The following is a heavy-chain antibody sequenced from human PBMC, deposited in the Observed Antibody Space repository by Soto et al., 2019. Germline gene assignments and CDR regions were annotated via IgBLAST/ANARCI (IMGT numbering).Heavy chain of an antibody. V-gene: IGHV4-30-4*01. D-gene: IGHD3-3*01. CDR3: AGFFWSGYSSDY. Sequence: SETLSLTCTVSGGSISSGDYYWSWIRQPPGKGLEWIGYIYYSGSTYYNPSLKSRVTISVDTSKNQFSLKLSSVTAADTAVYYCAGFFWSGYSSDYWGQGTLVTVSS. J-gene: IGHJ4*02. CDR1: GGSISSGDYY. CDR2: IYYSGST.